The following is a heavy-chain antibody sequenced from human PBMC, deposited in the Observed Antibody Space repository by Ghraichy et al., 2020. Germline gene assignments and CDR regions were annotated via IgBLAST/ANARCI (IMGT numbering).Heavy chain of an antibody. CDR2: SRDKLNSYTT. CDR3: VWVSSMDDPNPLYFDH. D-gene: IGHD1-14*01. CDR1: GFTFSDHY. J-gene: IGHJ4*02. V-gene: IGHV3-72*01. Sequence: GESLNISCAVSGFTFSDHYMDWVRQAPGKGLEWVGRSRDKLNSYTTEYAASVKGRFSISRDDLGNSLFLQMNSLQTEDTAVYYCVWVSSMDDPNPLYFDHWGQGTLVTVSS.